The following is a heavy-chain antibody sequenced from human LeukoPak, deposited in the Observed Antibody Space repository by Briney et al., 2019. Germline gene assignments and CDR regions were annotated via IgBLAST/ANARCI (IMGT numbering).Heavy chain of an antibody. CDR1: GFTFSSYP. J-gene: IGHJ6*02. CDR3: AKDSTVSGSYYGMDI. Sequence: QTGGSLRLSCAASGFTFSSYPVTWVRQAPGKGLEWVSSISGSGSTTYFADSVKGRFTISRDNSKNTLYLQMNSLRAEDTAVYYCAKDSTVSGSYYGMDIWGQGTTVTVSS. D-gene: IGHD3-22*01. V-gene: IGHV3-23*01. CDR2: ISGSGSTT.